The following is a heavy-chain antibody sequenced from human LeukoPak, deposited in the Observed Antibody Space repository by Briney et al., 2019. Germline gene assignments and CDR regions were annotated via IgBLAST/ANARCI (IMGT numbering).Heavy chain of an antibody. D-gene: IGHD5-12*01. Sequence: ASVKVSCKASGYTFTGYYMHWVRQAPGQGLEWMGWINPNSGGTNYAQKFQGRVTMTRDTSISTAYMELSRLRSDDTAVYYCARGIVATISNFADYWGQGTLVTVSS. CDR1: GYTFTGYY. CDR3: ARGIVATISNFADY. J-gene: IGHJ4*02. CDR2: INPNSGGT. V-gene: IGHV1-2*02.